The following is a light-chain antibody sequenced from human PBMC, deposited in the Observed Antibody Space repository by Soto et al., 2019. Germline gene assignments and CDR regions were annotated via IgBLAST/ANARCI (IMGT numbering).Light chain of an antibody. V-gene: IGKV1-39*01. J-gene: IGKJ1*01. Sequence: IQMTHSPSSLSASVGYRVTITFLASQSISSYLNWYQLKPGKAPKLLIFAASSLQSGVPSRFSGSRSGPDFTLTISSLQPEDFATYYCQQSYSSPPTFGQGTKVDIK. CDR1: QSISSY. CDR3: QQSYSSPPT. CDR2: AAS.